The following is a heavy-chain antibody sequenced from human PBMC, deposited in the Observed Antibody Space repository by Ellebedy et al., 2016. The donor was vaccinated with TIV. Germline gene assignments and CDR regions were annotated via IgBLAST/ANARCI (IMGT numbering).Heavy chain of an antibody. Sequence: GGSLRLSCAASGFIFSDYYMSWIRQAPGKGLEWVSYISNSGHTIYYADSVKGRFTISRDNAENLLYLQMNSLRPEDTAVYYCARDARFIDQQHNWFDPWGQGTLVTVSS. V-gene: IGHV3-11*01. CDR2: ISNSGHTI. CDR1: GFIFSDYY. J-gene: IGHJ5*02. D-gene: IGHD6-13*01. CDR3: ARDARFIDQQHNWFDP.